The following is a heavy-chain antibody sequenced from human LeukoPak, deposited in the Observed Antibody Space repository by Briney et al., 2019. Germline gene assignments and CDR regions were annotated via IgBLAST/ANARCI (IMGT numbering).Heavy chain of an antibody. V-gene: IGHV4-34*01. J-gene: IGHJ3*02. CDR2: INHSGST. CDR3: ARDQVKGRCGGSCYRNAFDI. CDR1: GGSFSGYY. D-gene: IGHD2-15*01. Sequence: NSSETLSLTCAVYGGSFSGYYWSWIRQPPGKGLEWIGEINHSGSTNYNPSLKSRVTISVDTSKNQFSLKLSSVTAADTAVYYCARDQVKGRCGGSCYRNAFDIWGQGTMVTVSS.